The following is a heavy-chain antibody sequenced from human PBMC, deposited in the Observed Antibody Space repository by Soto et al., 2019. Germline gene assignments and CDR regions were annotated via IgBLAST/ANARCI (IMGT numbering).Heavy chain of an antibody. Sequence: SETLSLTCAVYGGSFSGYYWSWIRQPPGKGPEWIGEINHSGSTNYNPSLKSRVTISVDTSKNQFSLKLSPVTAADTAVYYCARVFYYYDSSGYYVYFDYWGQGTLVTVSS. V-gene: IGHV4-34*01. J-gene: IGHJ4*02. CDR2: INHSGST. CDR1: GGSFSGYY. CDR3: ARVFYYYDSSGYYVYFDY. D-gene: IGHD3-22*01.